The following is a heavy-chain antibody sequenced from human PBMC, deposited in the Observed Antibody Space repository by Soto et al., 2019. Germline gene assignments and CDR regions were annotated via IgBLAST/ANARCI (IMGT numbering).Heavy chain of an antibody. CDR2: ISGSGGST. CDR3: AKWGLYYYDSSGEPLDY. D-gene: IGHD3-22*01. CDR1: GFTFSSYA. Sequence: GGSLRLXCAASGFTFSSYAMSWVRQAPGKGLEWVSAISGSGGSTYYADSVKGRFTISRDNSKNTLYLQMNSLRAEDTAVYYCAKWGLYYYDSSGEPLDYWGQGTLVTVSS. V-gene: IGHV3-23*01. J-gene: IGHJ4*02.